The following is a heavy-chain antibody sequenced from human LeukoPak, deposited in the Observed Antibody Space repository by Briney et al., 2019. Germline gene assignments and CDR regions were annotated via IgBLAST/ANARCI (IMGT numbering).Heavy chain of an antibody. CDR1: GYTFTGYY. CDR2: INPNSGGT. CDR3: ARAGILGLVLAAPIDY. J-gene: IGHJ4*02. V-gene: IGHV1-2*02. Sequence: ASVKVSCKASGYTFTGYYMHWVRQAPGQGLEWMGWINPNSGGTNYAQKFQGRVTMTRDTSISTAYMELSRLRSDDTAVYYCARAGILGLVLAAPIDYWGQGTLVTVSS. D-gene: IGHD2-2*01.